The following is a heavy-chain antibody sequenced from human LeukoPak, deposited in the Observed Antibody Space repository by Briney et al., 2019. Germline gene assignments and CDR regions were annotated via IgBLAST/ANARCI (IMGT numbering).Heavy chain of an antibody. CDR3: VKDSFPYDSSGYPDY. V-gene: IGHV4-34*01. J-gene: IGHJ4*02. D-gene: IGHD3-22*01. Sequence: NPSETLSLTCAVYGGSFSGYYWSWIRQPPGKGLEWIGEINHSGSTNYNPSLKSRVTISVDTSKNQFSLKLSSVTAADTAVYYCVKDSFPYDSSGYPDYWGQGTLVTVSS. CDR1: GGSFSGYY. CDR2: INHSGST.